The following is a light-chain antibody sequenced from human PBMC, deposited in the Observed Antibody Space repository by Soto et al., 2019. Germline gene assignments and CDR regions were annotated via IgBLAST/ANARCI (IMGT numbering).Light chain of an antibody. V-gene: IGLV2-14*03. CDR2: DVN. Sequence: QSVLTQPASVSGSLGQSITISCTGTSRDVGNYNYVSWYQHHTGRAPKLVIYDVNNRPAGISTRVSGSKYDNTTSLIIFGLQAEDEADYDSSPYTRSSNWIVGGGTKVTVL. CDR3: SPYTRSSNWI. CDR1: SRDVGNYNY. J-gene: IGLJ2*01.